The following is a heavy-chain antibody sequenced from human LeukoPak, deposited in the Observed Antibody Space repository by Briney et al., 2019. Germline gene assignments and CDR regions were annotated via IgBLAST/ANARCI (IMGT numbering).Heavy chain of an antibody. V-gene: IGHV4-34*01. D-gene: IGHD3-9*01. CDR2: INHSGGT. CDR1: GGSFSGYY. Sequence: PSETLSLTCAVYGGSFSGYYWSWIRQPPGKGLEWIGEINHSGGTNYNPSLKSRVTISVDTSKNQFSLKLSSVTAADTAVYYCARLLSYDVLTDNHYKYYMDLWGKGATVTVSS. CDR3: ARLLSYDVLTDNHYKYYMDL. J-gene: IGHJ6*03.